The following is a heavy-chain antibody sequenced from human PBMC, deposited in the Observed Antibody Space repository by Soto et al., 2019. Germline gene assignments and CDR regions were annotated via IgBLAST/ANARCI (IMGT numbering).Heavy chain of an antibody. V-gene: IGHV3-23*01. Sequence: GGSLRLSCAASGFTFSSYAMSWVRQAPGKGLEWVSAISGSGGSTYYADSVKGRFTISRDNSKNTLYLQMNSLRAEDTAVYYCAGSHRITIFGVHYYGMDVWGQGTTVTVSS. CDR2: ISGSGGST. CDR3: AGSHRITIFGVHYYGMDV. D-gene: IGHD3-3*01. J-gene: IGHJ6*02. CDR1: GFTFSSYA.